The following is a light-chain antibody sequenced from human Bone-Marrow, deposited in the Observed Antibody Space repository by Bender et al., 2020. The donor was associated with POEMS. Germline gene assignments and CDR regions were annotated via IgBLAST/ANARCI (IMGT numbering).Light chain of an antibody. CDR3: SSSTSTSAVV. CDR1: SNDVGYYAL. J-gene: IGLJ2*01. CDR2: DVT. V-gene: IGLV2-14*02. Sequence: QSALTQPASVSGSPGQSITISCTGTSNDVGYYALVSWFQQHPGKVPKLLIYDVTVRPSGVSDRFSGSKSGNTASLTISGLQSEDEADYYCSSSTSTSAVVFGGGTKVTVL.